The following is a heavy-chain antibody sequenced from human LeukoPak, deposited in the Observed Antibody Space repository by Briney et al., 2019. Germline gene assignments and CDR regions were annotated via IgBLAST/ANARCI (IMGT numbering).Heavy chain of an antibody. CDR2: VNPDGSST. CDR3: ARGGSYGDY. V-gene: IGHV3-74*01. Sequence: GGSLRLSCAASGFTFSRYWMHWVRQVPGKGLVWVSRVNPDGSSTTYADSVKGRFTSSGDNAKNTLYLQMNRLRAEDTAVYYCARGGSYGDYWGQGILVTVSS. J-gene: IGHJ4*02. D-gene: IGHD3-16*01. CDR1: GFTFSRYW.